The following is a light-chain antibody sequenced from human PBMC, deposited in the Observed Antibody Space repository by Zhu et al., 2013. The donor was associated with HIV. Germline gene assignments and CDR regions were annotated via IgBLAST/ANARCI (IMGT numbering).Light chain of an antibody. J-gene: IGKJ2*01. CDR3: QQYDTSTPMYT. Sequence: DIQMTQSPSSLSASVGDRVTIICRASQGIANYLAWYQQKPGKAPKLLIYAAFSLQSGVPSRFSGSGSGTDFTLTISSLQPEDFAKYYCQQYDTSTPMYTFGQGTNLEIK. CDR1: QGIANY. CDR2: AAF. V-gene: IGKV1-16*01.